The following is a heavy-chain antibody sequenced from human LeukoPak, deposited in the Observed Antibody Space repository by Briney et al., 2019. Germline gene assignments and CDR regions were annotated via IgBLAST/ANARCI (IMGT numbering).Heavy chain of an antibody. CDR3: VRTPPNWGFDY. CDR2: INPSGGST. D-gene: IGHD7-27*01. J-gene: IGHJ4*02. Sequence: ASVKVSCRASGYTFTSYYMHWVRQAPGQGLEWMGIINPSGGSTSYAQKFQGRVTMTRDTSANTVYMELSSLRSEDTAIYYCVRTPPNWGFDYWGQGTLVTVSS. V-gene: IGHV1-46*01. CDR1: GYTFTSYY.